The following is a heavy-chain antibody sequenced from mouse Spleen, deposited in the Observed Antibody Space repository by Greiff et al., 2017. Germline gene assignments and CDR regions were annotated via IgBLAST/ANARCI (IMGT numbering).Heavy chain of an antibody. CDR2: IWGDGST. D-gene: IGHD2-4*01. Sequence: VKLEESGPGLVAPSQSLSITCTVSGFSLTSYGVSWVRQPPGKGLEWLGVIWGDGSTNYHSALISRLSISKDNSKSQVFLKLNSLQTDDTATYYCAKKGVLSYDYDGYYAMDYWGQGTSVTVSS. V-gene: IGHV2-3*01. CDR1: GFSLTSYG. CDR3: AKKGVLSYDYDGYYAMDY. J-gene: IGHJ4*01.